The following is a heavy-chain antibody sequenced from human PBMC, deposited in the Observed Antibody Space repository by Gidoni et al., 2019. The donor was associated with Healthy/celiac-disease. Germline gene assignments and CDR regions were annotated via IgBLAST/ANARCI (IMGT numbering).Heavy chain of an antibody. CDR1: GFTFSDYY. CDR3: ARRLAVLAATAYYYYGMDV. CDR2: ISRRGSTI. J-gene: IGHJ6*02. Sequence: QVQMVESGGGLVKHGRSLRLSGAASGFTFSDYYMSWFRQAPGKGLEWVSYISRRGSTIYYADSVKGRFTISRDNAKNSLYLQMNSLIAEDTDVYYCARRLAVLAATAYYYYGMDVWGQGTTVTVSS. V-gene: IGHV3-11*01. D-gene: IGHD2-15*01.